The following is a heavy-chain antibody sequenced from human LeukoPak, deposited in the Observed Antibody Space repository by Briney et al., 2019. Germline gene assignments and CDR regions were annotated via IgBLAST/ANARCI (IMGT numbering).Heavy chain of an antibody. Sequence: PGRSLRLSCAASGFTFDDYAMHWVRQAPGKGLEWVSGISWNSGSIGYADSVKGRFTISRDNAKNSLYLQMNSLRAEDTAVYYCANHLACGSTSCPPFDSWGQGTLVTVSS. CDR2: ISWNSGSI. CDR3: ANHLACGSTSCPPFDS. CDR1: GFTFDDYA. V-gene: IGHV3-9*01. J-gene: IGHJ4*02. D-gene: IGHD2-2*01.